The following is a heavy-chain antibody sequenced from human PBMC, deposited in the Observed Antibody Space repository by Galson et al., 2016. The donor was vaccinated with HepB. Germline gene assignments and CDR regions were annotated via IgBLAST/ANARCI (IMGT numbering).Heavy chain of an antibody. CDR1: GFSLTTSGVG. J-gene: IGHJ2*01. V-gene: IGHV2-5*02. CDR3: AHSKTSDWYWYFDL. Sequence: PALVKPTQTLTLTCTFSGFSLTTSGVGVDWIRQPPGKALEWLGIIYWDDDRRYSPSLKSRLTITKDTSKNQVALIMTNMDPVDTATYYCAHSKTSDWYWYFDLWGRGTLVTVSS. CDR2: IYWDDDR. D-gene: IGHD6-19*01.